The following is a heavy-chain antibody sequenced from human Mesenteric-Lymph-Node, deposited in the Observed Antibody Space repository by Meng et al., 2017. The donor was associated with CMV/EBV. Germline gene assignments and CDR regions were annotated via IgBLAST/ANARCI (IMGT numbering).Heavy chain of an antibody. CDR2: ISGSSGST. V-gene: IGHV3-23*01. CDR3: AKDSPAATWVD. CDR1: GFTFSSYA. J-gene: IGHJ4*02. D-gene: IGHD2-15*01. Sequence: GESLKISCAASGFTFSSYAMSWVRQAPGKGLEWVSAISGSSGSTYYADSVKGRFTISRDNSKNTLYLQMNSLRAEDTAVYYCAKDSPAATWVDWGQGTLVTVSS.